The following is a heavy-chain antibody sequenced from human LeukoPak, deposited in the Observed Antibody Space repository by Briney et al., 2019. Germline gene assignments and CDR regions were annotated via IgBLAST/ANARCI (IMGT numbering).Heavy chain of an antibody. Sequence: GGSLRLSCAASGFTFSSYEMNWVRQAPGKGLEWVSYISSSGSTIYYADSVKGRFTISRDNAENSLYLQMNSLRAEDTAVYYCARWEILGGDPYWGQGTLVTVSS. V-gene: IGHV3-48*03. CDR3: ARWEILGGDPY. J-gene: IGHJ4*02. D-gene: IGHD2-21*02. CDR1: GFTFSSYE. CDR2: ISSSGSTI.